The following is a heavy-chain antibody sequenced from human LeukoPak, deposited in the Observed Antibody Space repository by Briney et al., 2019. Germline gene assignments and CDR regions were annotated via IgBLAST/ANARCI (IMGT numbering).Heavy chain of an antibody. Sequence: ASVKVSCKASGYSFTGNYMHWVRQAPGQGLEWMGWINPNSGGTNYAQKFQGRVTMTRDTSISTAYMELSRLRSDDTAVYYCARAYYCSSTSCSGLLFDYWGQGTLVTVSS. D-gene: IGHD2-2*01. V-gene: IGHV1-2*02. J-gene: IGHJ4*02. CDR2: INPNSGGT. CDR1: GYSFTGNY. CDR3: ARAYYCSSTSCSGLLFDY.